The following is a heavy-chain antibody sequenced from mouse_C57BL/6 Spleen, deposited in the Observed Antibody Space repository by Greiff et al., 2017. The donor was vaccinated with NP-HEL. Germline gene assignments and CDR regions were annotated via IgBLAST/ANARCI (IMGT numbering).Heavy chain of an antibody. D-gene: IGHD2-3*01. V-gene: IGHV7-3*01. CDR1: GFTFTDYY. Sequence: EVKLVESGGGLVQPGGSLSLSCAASGFTFTDYYMSWVRQPPGKALEWLGFIRNKANGYTTEYSASVKGRFTISRDNSQSILYLQMNALRAEDSATYYCARYSGYDGYLDYWGQGTTLTVSS. CDR3: ARYSGYDGYLDY. CDR2: IRNKANGYTT. J-gene: IGHJ2*01.